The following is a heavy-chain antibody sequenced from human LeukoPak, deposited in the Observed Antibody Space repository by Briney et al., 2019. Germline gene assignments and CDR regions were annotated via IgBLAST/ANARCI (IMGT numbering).Heavy chain of an antibody. CDR1: GFTFSSYS. V-gene: IGHV3-48*01. CDR3: ARDRSSGLDY. CDR2: ISSSSTI. Sequence: GGSLRLSCAASGFTFSSYSMNWVRQAPGKGLEWVSYISSSSTIYYADSVKGRFTISRDNAKNSLYLQMNSLRAEDTAVYYCARDRSSGLDYWGQGTLVTVSS. J-gene: IGHJ4*02. D-gene: IGHD6-19*01.